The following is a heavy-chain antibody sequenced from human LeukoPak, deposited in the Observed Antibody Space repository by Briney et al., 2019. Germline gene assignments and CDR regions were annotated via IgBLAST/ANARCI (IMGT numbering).Heavy chain of an antibody. Sequence: TGGSLRLSCVASGFTFSSYEMNWVRQAPGKGLEWVSYISSSGFTMYYADSVEGRFTISRDNAENSLYLQMNSLRAEDTAVYYCARQSSIWNDGTNTDFNYWGQGTLVTVSS. D-gene: IGHD1-1*01. V-gene: IGHV3-48*03. J-gene: IGHJ4*02. CDR3: ARQSSIWNDGTNTDFNY. CDR2: ISSSGFTM. CDR1: GFTFSSYE.